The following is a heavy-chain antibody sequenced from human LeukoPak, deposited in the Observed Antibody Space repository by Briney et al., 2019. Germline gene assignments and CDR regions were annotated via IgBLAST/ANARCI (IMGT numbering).Heavy chain of an antibody. CDR3: ARALGATTNQARGYMDV. D-gene: IGHD1-26*01. J-gene: IGHJ6*03. CDR2: ISSSSSTI. V-gene: IGHV3-48*01. CDR1: GFTFSSYS. Sequence: GGSLRLSCAASGFTFSSYSMNWVRQAPGKGLEWVSYISSSSSTIYYADSVKGRFTISRDNAKNSLYLQMNSLRAEDTAVYYCARALGATTNQARGYMDVWGKGTTVTVSS.